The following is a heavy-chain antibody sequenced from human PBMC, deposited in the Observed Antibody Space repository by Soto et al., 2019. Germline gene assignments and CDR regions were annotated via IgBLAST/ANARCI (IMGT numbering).Heavy chain of an antibody. CDR1: GGSFSGYY. J-gene: IGHJ4*02. V-gene: IGHV4-34*01. D-gene: IGHD2-15*01. CDR2: INHSGST. Sequence: QVQLQQWGAGLLKPSETLSLTCAVYGGSFSGYYWSWIRQPPGKGLEWIGEINHSGSTNYNPSLKSRVTISVDTSKNQFSLKLSSVTAADTAVYYCARAGYCSGGSCYSRTLDYWGQGTLVTVSS. CDR3: ARAGYCSGGSCYSRTLDY.